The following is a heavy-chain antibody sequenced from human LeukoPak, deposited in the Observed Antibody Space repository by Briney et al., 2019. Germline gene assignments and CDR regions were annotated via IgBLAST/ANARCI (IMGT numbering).Heavy chain of an antibody. CDR1: GSTYTNYG. V-gene: IGHV1-18*01. CDR3: AQIGYGGNWAHY. D-gene: IGHD4-23*01. CDR2: ISVYNGNT. J-gene: IGHJ4*02. Sequence: ASMNVSCKVSGSTYTNYGITWVRQAPGQGLEWMGWISVYNGNTNYAQKLQGRVTMTADTSTSTAYLELRTLSSGDTAVYYCAQIGYGGNWAHYWGQGTLVTVSS.